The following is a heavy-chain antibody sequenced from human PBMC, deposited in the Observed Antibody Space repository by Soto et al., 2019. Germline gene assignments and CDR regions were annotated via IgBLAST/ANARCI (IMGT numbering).Heavy chain of an antibody. D-gene: IGHD3-10*01. V-gene: IGHV4-59*08. J-gene: IGHJ4*02. CDR3: ARRPAAVGEPLFDY. CDR1: GGSISSYY. Sequence: PSETLSLTCTVSGGSISSYYWSWIRQPPGKGLEWIGYIYYSGSTNYNPSLKSRVTISVDTSKNQFSLKLSSVTAADTAVYYCARRPAAVGEPLFDYWGQGTLVTVSS. CDR2: IYYSGST.